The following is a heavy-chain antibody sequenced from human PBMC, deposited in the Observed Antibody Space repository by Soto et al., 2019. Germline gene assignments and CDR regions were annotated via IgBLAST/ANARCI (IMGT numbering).Heavy chain of an antibody. D-gene: IGHD6-13*01. Sequence: PSETLSLTCTVSGGSISSGDYYWSWIRQPPGKGLEWIGYIYYSGSTYYNPSLKSRVTISVDTSKNQFSLKLSSVTAADTAVYYCARGAAAGYFGDYWGQGTLVTVSS. CDR2: IYYSGST. V-gene: IGHV4-30-4*01. J-gene: IGHJ4*02. CDR1: GGSISSGDYY. CDR3: ARGAAAGYFGDY.